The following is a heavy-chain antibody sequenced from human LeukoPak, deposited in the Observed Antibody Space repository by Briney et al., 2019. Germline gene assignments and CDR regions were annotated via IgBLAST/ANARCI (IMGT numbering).Heavy chain of an antibody. D-gene: IGHD3-3*01. CDR2: ISGSGGST. J-gene: IGHJ4*02. CDR1: GFTFSSYA. Sequence: PGGSLRLSCAASGFTFSSYAMSRVRQAPGKGLEWVSAISGSGGSTYYADSVKGRFTISRDNAKNSLYLQMNSLRAEDTAVYYCARNDFWSGYWGQGTLVTVSS. CDR3: ARNDFWSGY. V-gene: IGHV3-23*01.